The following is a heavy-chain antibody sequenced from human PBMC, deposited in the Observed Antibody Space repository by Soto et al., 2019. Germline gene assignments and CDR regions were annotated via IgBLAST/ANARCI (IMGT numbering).Heavy chain of an antibody. CDR1: GFTFRSYA. V-gene: IGHV3-23*01. Sequence: GGSLRLSCAASGFTFRSYAMSLVRQAPGKGLECVSTFRADSGSTDYADSVKGRFTISRDNAKNTLYLQMNSLRAEDTAVYYCAKDGKIAAAAPSYWGQGTQVTVS. CDR2: FRADSGST. CDR3: AKDGKIAAAAPSY. J-gene: IGHJ4*02. D-gene: IGHD6-13*01.